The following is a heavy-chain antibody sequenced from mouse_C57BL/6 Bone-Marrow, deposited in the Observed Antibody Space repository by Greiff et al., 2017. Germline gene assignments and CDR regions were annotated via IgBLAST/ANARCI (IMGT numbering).Heavy chain of an antibody. CDR1: GYPFTSYW. V-gene: IGHV1-50*01. D-gene: IGHD2-3*01. CDR2: IDPSDSYT. Sequence: VQLQQSGAELVKPGASVKLSCKASGYPFTSYWMQWVKQRPGQGLEWIGEIDPSDSYTNYNQKFKGKATLTVDTSSSTAYMQLSSLTSEDSAVYYCARYGDGYSFDYWGQGTTLTVSS. J-gene: IGHJ2*01. CDR3: ARYGDGYSFDY.